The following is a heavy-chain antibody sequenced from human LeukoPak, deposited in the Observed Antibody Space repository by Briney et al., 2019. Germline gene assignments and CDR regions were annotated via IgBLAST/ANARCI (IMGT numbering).Heavy chain of an antibody. CDR1: GGSISSSSYY. CDR2: IYYSGST. CDR3: ARDGI. J-gene: IGHJ4*02. Sequence: SETLSLTCTVSGGSISSSSYYWGWIRQPPGKGLEWIGSIYYSGSTYYNPPLKSRVTISVDTSKNQFSLKLSSVTAADTAVYYCARDGIWGQGTLVTVSS. V-gene: IGHV4-39*07. D-gene: IGHD1-14*01.